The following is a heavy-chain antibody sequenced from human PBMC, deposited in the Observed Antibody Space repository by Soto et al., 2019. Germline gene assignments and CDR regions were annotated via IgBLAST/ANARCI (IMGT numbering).Heavy chain of an antibody. J-gene: IGHJ6*02. CDR3: ARVHITMVRGVIISSYGRDV. D-gene: IGHD3-10*01. CDR1: GSTFSSYW. Sequence: GGSLRLSCAASGSTFSSYWMHWVRQAPGKGLVWVSRINSDGSSTSYADSVKGRFTISRDNAKNTLYLQMNSLRAEDTAVYYCARVHITMVRGVIISSYGRDVWGQGTTVTVSS. CDR2: INSDGSST. V-gene: IGHV3-74*01.